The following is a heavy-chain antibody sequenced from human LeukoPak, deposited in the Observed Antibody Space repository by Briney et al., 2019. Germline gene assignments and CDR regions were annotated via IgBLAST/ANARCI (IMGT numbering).Heavy chain of an antibody. V-gene: IGHV4-34*01. CDR2: INHSGST. D-gene: IGHD2-15*01. CDR1: GGSFSGYY. Sequence: SETLSLTCAVYGGSFSGYYWSWIRQPPGKGLEWIGEINHSGSTNYNPSLKSRVTISVDTSKNQFSLKLSSVTAADTAVYYCARPRKGGGANAFDIWGQGTMVTVSS. J-gene: IGHJ3*02. CDR3: ARPRKGGGANAFDI.